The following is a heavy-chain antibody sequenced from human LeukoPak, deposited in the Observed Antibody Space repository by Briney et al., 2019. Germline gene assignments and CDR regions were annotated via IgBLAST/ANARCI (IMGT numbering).Heavy chain of an antibody. Sequence: GGSLRLSCAASGFTFSSYGMHWVRQAPGKGLEWVAVISYDGSNKYYADSVKGRFTISRDNSKNTLYLQMNSLRAEDTAVYYCAKDRTGSSWWGGDYYYYYGMDVWGQGTTVTVSS. CDR2: ISYDGSNK. J-gene: IGHJ6*02. V-gene: IGHV3-30*18. CDR1: GFTFSSYG. CDR3: AKDRTGSSWWGGDYYYYYGMDV. D-gene: IGHD6-13*01.